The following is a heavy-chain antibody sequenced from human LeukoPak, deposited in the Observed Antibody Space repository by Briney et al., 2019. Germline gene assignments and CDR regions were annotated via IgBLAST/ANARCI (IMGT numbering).Heavy chain of an antibody. J-gene: IGHJ4*02. V-gene: IGHV3-21*04. CDR2: ISSGSNYI. Sequence: PGGSLRLSCAASGFAFSSYSFNWVRQAPGKGLEWVSSISSGSNYIYYADSVKGRFTISRDNAKNSLFLQMNSLRAEDTAVYYCATGSVRYSASWYSQEGDYWGQGTLVTVSS. CDR1: GFAFSSYS. CDR3: ATGSVRYSASWYSQEGDY. D-gene: IGHD6-13*01.